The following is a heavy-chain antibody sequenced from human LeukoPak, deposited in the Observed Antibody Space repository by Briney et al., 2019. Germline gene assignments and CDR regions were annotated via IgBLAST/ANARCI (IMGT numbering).Heavy chain of an antibody. CDR1: GFTFSSYE. D-gene: IGHD3-3*01. CDR2: ISSSGSTI. J-gene: IGHJ4*02. Sequence: GGSLRLSCAASGFTFSSYEMNWVRQAPGKGLEWVSYISSSGSTIYYADSVKGRFTISRDNAKNSLYLQMNSLRAEDTAVYYCARDRNTDFWSGYYTNYFDYWGQGTLVTVSS. V-gene: IGHV3-48*03. CDR3: ARDRNTDFWSGYYTNYFDY.